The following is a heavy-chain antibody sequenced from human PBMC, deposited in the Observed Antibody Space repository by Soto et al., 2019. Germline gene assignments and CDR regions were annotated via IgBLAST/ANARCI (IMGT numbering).Heavy chain of an antibody. CDR3: ASPCASDTAMFDFDY. CDR2: VCYSWST. V-gene: IGHV4-59*11. J-gene: IGHJ4*02. D-gene: IGHD5-18*01. Sequence: SSETLSLTCTVSGAFINTHYWSWIRQSPGKGLEWIGQVCYSWSTNYKPSLKRRVTISIDTSISTAYMELSRLRSDDTAVYYCASPCASDTAMFDFDYWGQGALVPVFS. CDR1: GAFINTHY.